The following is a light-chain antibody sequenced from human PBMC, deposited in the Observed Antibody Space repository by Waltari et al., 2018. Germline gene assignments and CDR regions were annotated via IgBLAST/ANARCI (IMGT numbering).Light chain of an antibody. Sequence: DIQMTQSPSSLSASVGDRVTITCRASQSISRYVNWYQQKPGRAPKLLIYAASSLQSGVPSRFSGSGSGTEFTLTISSLQPEDFATYYCQQNYNMPWTCGRGTKVEVK. J-gene: IGKJ1*01. V-gene: IGKV1-39*01. CDR1: QSISRY. CDR3: QQNYNMPWT. CDR2: AAS.